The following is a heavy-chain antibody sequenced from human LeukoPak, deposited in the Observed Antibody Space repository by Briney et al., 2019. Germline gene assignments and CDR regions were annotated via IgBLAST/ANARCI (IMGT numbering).Heavy chain of an antibody. CDR3: AKDPGGQFPMVDY. CDR1: GLTFSDHY. V-gene: IGHV3-72*01. CDR2: IRIKANSYTT. D-gene: IGHD2-8*01. Sequence: GGSLRLSCAASGLTFSDHYMDWVRQAPGKGLEWVGRIRIKANSYTTDYAASVKGRFTISRDDSKNSLYLQMNSLRAEDTAVYYCAKDPGGQFPMVDYWGQGTLVTVSS. J-gene: IGHJ4*02.